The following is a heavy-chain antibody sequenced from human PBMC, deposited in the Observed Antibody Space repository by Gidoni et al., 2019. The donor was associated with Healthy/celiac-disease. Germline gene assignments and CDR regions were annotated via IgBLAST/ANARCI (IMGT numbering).Heavy chain of an antibody. CDR3: ARDGITMVRGVGNYYYYYGMDV. J-gene: IGHJ6*02. V-gene: IGHV3-33*01. D-gene: IGHD3-10*01. Sequence: QVQLVESGGGVVQPGRSLRLSCAASGFTFRSYGMHWARQAPGKGLEWVAVIWYDGSNKYYADSVKGRFTISRDNSKNTLYLQMNSLRAEDTAVYYCARDGITMVRGVGNYYYYYGMDVWGQGTTVTVSS. CDR1: GFTFRSYG. CDR2: IWYDGSNK.